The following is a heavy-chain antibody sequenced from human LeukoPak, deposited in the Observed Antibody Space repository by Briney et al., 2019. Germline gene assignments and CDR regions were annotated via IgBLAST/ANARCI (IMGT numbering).Heavy chain of an antibody. CDR1: GFTFSSYA. J-gene: IGHJ6*03. V-gene: IGHV3-30-3*01. Sequence: SGGSLRLSCVASGFTFSSYAMHWVRQAPGTGLEWVAVISYDGSNKYYADSVKGRFTISRDNSKNTLYLQMNSLRAEDTAVYYCAREGGDCSSTSCQYYYYYYMDVWGKGTTVTVSS. CDR2: ISYDGSNK. CDR3: AREGGDCSSTSCQYYYYYYMDV. D-gene: IGHD2-2*01.